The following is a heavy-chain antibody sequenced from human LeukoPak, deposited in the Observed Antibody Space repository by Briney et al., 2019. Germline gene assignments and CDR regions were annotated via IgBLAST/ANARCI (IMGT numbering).Heavy chain of an antibody. V-gene: IGHV4-34*01. CDR3: ERWAVRGGFLLAAFDI. D-gene: IGHD3-10*01. CDR2: INHTGTT. Sequence: PSETLSLTCAVEGGSFSGHFCSWIRQSPGKGLEWIGEINHTGTTNYNPSLKSRVTMSIDTSKRQFSLKLNSVTAADTAVYYCERWAVRGGFLLAAFDIWGQGTVVRVSS. J-gene: IGHJ3*02. CDR1: GGSFSGHF.